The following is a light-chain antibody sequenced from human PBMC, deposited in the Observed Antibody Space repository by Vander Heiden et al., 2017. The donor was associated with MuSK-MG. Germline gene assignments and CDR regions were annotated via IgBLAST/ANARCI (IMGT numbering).Light chain of an antibody. CDR1: SSDVGGYNY. CDR3: SSYTSSSTVV. Sequence: ALPQPASFAASPRSSITISCTGTSSDVGGYNYVSWYQQHPGKAPKLMIYDVSNRPSGVSNRFSGSKSGNTASLTISGLQAEDEADYYCSSYTSSSTVVFGGGTKLTVL. V-gene: IGLV2-14*01. J-gene: IGLJ2*01. CDR2: DVS.